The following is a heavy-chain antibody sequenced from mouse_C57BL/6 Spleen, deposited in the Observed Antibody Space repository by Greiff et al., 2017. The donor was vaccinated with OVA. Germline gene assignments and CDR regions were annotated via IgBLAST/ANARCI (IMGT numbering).Heavy chain of an antibody. D-gene: IGHD2-3*01. CDR1: GYTFTSYW. Sequence: VQLQQPGAELVKPGASVKLSCKASGYTFTSYWMHWVKQRPGQGLEWIGMIHPNSCSTNYNEKFKSKATLTVDKSSSTAYMQLSSLTSEDSAVYYCARFGDGYYYFDYWGQGTTLTVSS. J-gene: IGHJ2*01. CDR3: ARFGDGYYYFDY. V-gene: IGHV1-64*01. CDR2: IHPNSCST.